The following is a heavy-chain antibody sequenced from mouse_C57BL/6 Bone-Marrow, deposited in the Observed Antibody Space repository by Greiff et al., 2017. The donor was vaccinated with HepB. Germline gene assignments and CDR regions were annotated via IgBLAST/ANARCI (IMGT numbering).Heavy chain of an antibody. D-gene: IGHD1-1*01. CDR1: GFTFTDYY. V-gene: IGHV7-3*01. Sequence: EVKLQESGGGLVQPGGSLSLSCAASGFTFTDYYMSWVRQPPGKALEWLGFIRNKANGYTTEYSASVKGRFTISRDNSQSILYLQMNALRAEDSATYYCARSHYGSSYWFAYWGQGTLVTVSA. J-gene: IGHJ3*01. CDR2: IRNKANGYTT. CDR3: ARSHYGSSYWFAY.